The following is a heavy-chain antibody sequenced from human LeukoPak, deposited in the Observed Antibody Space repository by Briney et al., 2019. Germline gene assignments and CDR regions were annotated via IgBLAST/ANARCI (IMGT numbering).Heavy chain of an antibody. D-gene: IGHD5-18*01. V-gene: IGHV4-38-2*01. CDR3: ARVRYNYGDSDY. J-gene: IGHJ4*02. CDR2: IYHNGNT. CDR1: GYSISSGYY. Sequence: PSETLSLTCAVSGYSISSGYYWGWIRQPPGKGLEWIGTIYHNGNTYYNPSLKGRVTISVVTSKNQFSLKLSSVTAADTAVYYCARVRYNYGDSDYWGQGTLVTVSS.